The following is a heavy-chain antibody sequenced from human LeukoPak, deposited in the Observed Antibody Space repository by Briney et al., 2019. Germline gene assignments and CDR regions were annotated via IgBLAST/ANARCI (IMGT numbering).Heavy chain of an antibody. CDR3: ARDFRYSSSSVFDS. Sequence: SETLSLTCTVSGGSISSGSYYWSWIRQPAGKGLEWIGRIYTSGSTNYNPSLKSRVTISVDTSKNQFSLKLSSVTAADTAVYYCARDFRYSSSSVFDSWAREPWSPSPQ. CDR1: GGSISSGSYY. J-gene: IGHJ5*01. V-gene: IGHV4-61*02. D-gene: IGHD6-6*01. CDR2: IYTSGST.